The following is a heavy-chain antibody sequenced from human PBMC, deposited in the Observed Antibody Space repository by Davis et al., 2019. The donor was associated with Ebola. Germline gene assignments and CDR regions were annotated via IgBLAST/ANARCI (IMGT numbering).Heavy chain of an antibody. V-gene: IGHV3-30*18. CDR3: AKDLVPAAIQGYYYGMDV. D-gene: IGHD2-2*02. Sequence: GESLKISCAASGFTFSSYGMHWVRQAPGKGLEWVAVISYDGSNKYYADSVKGRFTISRDNSKNTLYLQMNSLRAEDTAVYYCAKDLVPAAIQGYYYGMDVWGQGTTVTVSS. J-gene: IGHJ6*02. CDR1: GFTFSSYG. CDR2: ISYDGSNK.